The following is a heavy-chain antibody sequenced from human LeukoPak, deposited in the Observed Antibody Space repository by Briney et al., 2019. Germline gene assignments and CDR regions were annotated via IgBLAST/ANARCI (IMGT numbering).Heavy chain of an antibody. D-gene: IGHD2-2*01. Sequence: TETLSLTCAVYGGSFSGYYWSWIRQPPGKGLEWIGEINHSGSTNYNPSLKSRVTISVDTSKNQFSLKLSSVTAADTAVYYCASVVPAAIYAFDIWGQGTMVTVSS. J-gene: IGHJ3*02. CDR3: ASVVPAAIYAFDI. CDR1: GGSFSGYY. CDR2: INHSGST. V-gene: IGHV4-34*01.